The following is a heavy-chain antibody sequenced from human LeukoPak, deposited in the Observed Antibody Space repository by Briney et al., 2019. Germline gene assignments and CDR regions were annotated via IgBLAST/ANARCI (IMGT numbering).Heavy chain of an antibody. CDR1: GGSISSYY. D-gene: IGHD1-26*01. CDR3: ARRRGSYPNWFDP. V-gene: IGHV4-59*08. CDR2: IYYSGST. J-gene: IGHJ5*02. Sequence: SETLSLTCTASGGSISSYYWSWIRQPPGKGLEWIGYIYYSGSTNYNPSLKSRVTISVDTSKNQFSLKLSSVTAADTAVYYCARRRGSYPNWFDPWGQGTLVTVSS.